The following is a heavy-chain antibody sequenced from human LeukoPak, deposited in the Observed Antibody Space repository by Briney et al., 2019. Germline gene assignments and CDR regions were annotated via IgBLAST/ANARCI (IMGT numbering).Heavy chain of an antibody. V-gene: IGHV3-23*01. J-gene: IGHJ4*02. CDR2: VSGSGGST. Sequence: GGSLRLSCAASGFTFSSYAMTWVRQAPGKGLEWVSGVSGSGGSTYYADSVKGRFTTSRDNSKNTLYLQMNSLRAEDTAVYYCARDLERYCSSTSCSYQQHWGQGTLVTVSS. CDR3: ARDLERYCSSTSCSYQQH. D-gene: IGHD2-2*01. CDR1: GFTFSSYA.